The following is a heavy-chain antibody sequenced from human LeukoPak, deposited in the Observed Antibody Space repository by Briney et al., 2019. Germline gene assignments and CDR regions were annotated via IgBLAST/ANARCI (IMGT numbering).Heavy chain of an antibody. CDR2: IGASGDNT. J-gene: IGHJ4*02. V-gene: IGHV3-23*01. CDR3: AKAAASDTVTTLGVDY. Sequence: QPGGSLRLSCAVSGFTFNNYAMSWVRQAPGKRLEWVSAIGASGDNTYYADSVKGRFTISRDNSKNMLNLHMNSLRAEDTAIYHCAKAAASDTVTTLGVDYWGQGTLVTVSS. CDR1: GFTFNNYA. D-gene: IGHD4-17*01.